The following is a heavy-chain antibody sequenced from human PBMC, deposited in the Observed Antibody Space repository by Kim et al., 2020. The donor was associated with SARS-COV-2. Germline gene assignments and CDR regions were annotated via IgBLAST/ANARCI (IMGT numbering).Heavy chain of an antibody. CDR1: GFTFSSYA. CDR3: ARGKRGMDV. Sequence: GGSLRLSCAASGFTFSSYAMHWVRQAPGKGLEWVAVISYDGSNKYYADSVKGRFTISRDNSKNTLYLQMNSLRAEDTAVYYCARGKRGMDVWGQGTTVTVSS. J-gene: IGHJ6*02. CDR2: ISYDGSNK. V-gene: IGHV3-30*04.